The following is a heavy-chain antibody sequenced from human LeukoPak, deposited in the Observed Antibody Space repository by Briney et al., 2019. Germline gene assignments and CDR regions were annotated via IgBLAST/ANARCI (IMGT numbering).Heavy chain of an antibody. D-gene: IGHD3-10*01. CDR2: IIPLFGAP. V-gene: IGHV1-69*06. Sequence: ASVKVSCKASGGSFSSYAISWVRQAPGQGLEWMGGIIPLFGAPNYAQKFQGRVTITADKSTTTAYMELSSLRSEDTAVYFCAKSNGYGLVDIWGQGTMVTVSS. CDR1: GGSFSSYA. J-gene: IGHJ3*02. CDR3: AKSNGYGLVDI.